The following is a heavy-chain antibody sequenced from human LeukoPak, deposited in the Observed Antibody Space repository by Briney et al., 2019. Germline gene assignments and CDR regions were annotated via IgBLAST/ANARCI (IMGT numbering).Heavy chain of an antibody. CDR3: AELGITMIGGV. J-gene: IGHJ6*04. V-gene: IGHV3-66*01. CDR2: IYSGGST. D-gene: IGHD3-10*02. CDR1: GFTFSSYA. Sequence: GGSLRLSCAASGFTFSSYAMHWVRQAPGKGLEWVSVIYSGGSTYYADSVKGRFTISRDNSKNTLYLQMNSLRAEDTAVYYCAELGITMIGGVWGKGTTVTISS.